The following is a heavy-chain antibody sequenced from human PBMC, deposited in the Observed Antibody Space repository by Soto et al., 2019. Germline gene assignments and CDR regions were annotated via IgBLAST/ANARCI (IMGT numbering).Heavy chain of an antibody. CDR1: GFTFSSYG. CDR2: IWYDGSNK. Sequence: QVQLVESGGGVVQPGRSLRLSCAASGFTFSSYGMHWVRQAPGKGVEWVAVIWYDGSNKYYADYVKGRFTISTDNSKNTLYRQMNSLRAEDTAVYYCDIAAAQGDASYIWGQGTMVIVSS. CDR3: DIAAAQGDASYI. V-gene: IGHV3-33*01. J-gene: IGHJ3*02. D-gene: IGHD6-13*01.